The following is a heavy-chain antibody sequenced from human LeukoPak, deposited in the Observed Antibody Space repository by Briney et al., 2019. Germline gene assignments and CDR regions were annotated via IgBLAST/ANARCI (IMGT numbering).Heavy chain of an antibody. Sequence: GGSLRLSCAASGFTLNNAWMSWVRQAPGKGLEWLGRIKRETDGGTIDYAAPVNGRFTISRDDSSTALYLKIASLKIENTAGYYCTTDRYYDNSAFQFHRWGQGTLVTVSS. CDR2: IKRETDGGTI. V-gene: IGHV3-15*01. CDR1: GFTLNNAW. D-gene: IGHD3-22*01. J-gene: IGHJ1*01. CDR3: TTDRYYDNSAFQFHR.